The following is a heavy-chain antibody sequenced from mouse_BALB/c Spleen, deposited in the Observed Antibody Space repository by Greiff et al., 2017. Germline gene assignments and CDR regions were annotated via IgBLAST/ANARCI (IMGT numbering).Heavy chain of an antibody. Sequence: QVQLQQSAAELARPGASVKMSCKASGYTFTSYTMHWVKQRPGQGLEWIGYINPSSGYTEYNQKFKDKTTLTADKSSSTAYMQLSSLTSEDSAVYYCARVYYRYDAFDYWGQGTTLTVSS. V-gene: IGHV1-4*02. CDR1: GYTFTSYT. J-gene: IGHJ2*01. D-gene: IGHD2-14*01. CDR3: ARVYYRYDAFDY. CDR2: INPSSGYT.